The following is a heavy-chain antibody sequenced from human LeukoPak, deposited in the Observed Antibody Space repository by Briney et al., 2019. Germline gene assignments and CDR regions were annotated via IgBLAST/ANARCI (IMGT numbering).Heavy chain of an antibody. CDR3: ARDGVFDWIDY. V-gene: IGHV1-2*06. D-gene: IGHD3-9*01. J-gene: IGHJ4*02. Sequence: GASVKVSCKASGYTFTGYYMHWGRQAPGQGLEWMGRINPNSGGTNYAQKFQGRVTMTRDTSISTAYMELSSLRSDDTAVYYCARDGVFDWIDYWGQGTLVTVSS. CDR2: INPNSGGT. CDR1: GYTFTGYY.